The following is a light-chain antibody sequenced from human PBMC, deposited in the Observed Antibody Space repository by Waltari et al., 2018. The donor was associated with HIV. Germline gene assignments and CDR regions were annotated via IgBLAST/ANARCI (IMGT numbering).Light chain of an antibody. CDR2: INN. Sequence: QSVLTPPPSASGTPGQMVTIPYSGVSSIIGINTVHWFQQLPGPAPKLLIYINNERPSGVPDRFSGSKSGTSASLAISGLQSEDEADYYCSTWEDSLNGVLFGGGTKLTVL. J-gene: IGLJ2*01. V-gene: IGLV1-44*01. CDR1: SSIIGINT. CDR3: STWEDSLNGVL.